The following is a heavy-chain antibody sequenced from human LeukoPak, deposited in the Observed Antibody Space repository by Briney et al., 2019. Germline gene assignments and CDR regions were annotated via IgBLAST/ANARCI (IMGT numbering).Heavy chain of an antibody. V-gene: IGHV4-39*07. CDR2: IYYSGST. D-gene: IGHD3-22*01. CDR3: ARDHQDSSGYYRDWYFDL. J-gene: IGHJ2*01. Sequence: PSETLSLTCTVSGGSISSSSYYWGWIRQPPGKGLEWIGSIYYSGSTYYNPSLKSRVTISVDTSKNQFSLKLSSVTAADTAVYYCARDHQDSSGYYRDWYFDLWGRGTLVTVSS. CDR1: GGSISSSSYY.